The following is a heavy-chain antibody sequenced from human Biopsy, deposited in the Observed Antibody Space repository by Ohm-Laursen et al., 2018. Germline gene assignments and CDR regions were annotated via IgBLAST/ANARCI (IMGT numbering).Heavy chain of an antibody. J-gene: IGHJ4*02. CDR3: ARAAFGPFDS. CDR1: GGSISDYY. Sequence: GTLSLTCSVSGGSISDYYWSWLRQPPGKGLEWIGRIYTSGSTNFNPPLKSRVTMSIDTSKNQFSLRLSSVTAADTAVYYCARAAFGPFDSWGQGALVTVSS. V-gene: IGHV4-4*07. D-gene: IGHD3-16*01. CDR2: IYTSGST.